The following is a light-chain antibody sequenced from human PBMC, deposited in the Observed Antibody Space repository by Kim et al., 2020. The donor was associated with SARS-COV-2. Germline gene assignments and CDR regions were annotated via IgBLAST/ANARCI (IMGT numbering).Light chain of an antibody. J-gene: IGKJ4*01. V-gene: IGKV3-20*01. CDR3: QQYGSSLLT. CDR2: GAS. Sequence: GERATLPCRASQNVSSSYLAWYQQKPGQAPRLLIYGASSRATGIPDRFSGSGSGTDFTLTISSLESEDFAVYYCQQYGSSLLTFGGGTKVEIK. CDR1: QNVSSSY.